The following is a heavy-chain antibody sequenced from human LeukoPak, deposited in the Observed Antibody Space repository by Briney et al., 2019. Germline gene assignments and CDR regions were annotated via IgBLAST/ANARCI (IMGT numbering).Heavy chain of an antibody. Sequence: ASVKVSCKASGYTFTSYYMHWVRQAPGQGLEWMGIINPSGGTTSYAQKFQGRVTVTRDTSTSTVYMELSSLRSEDTAVYYCGRTSSAYCGGDCYLDYWGQGTLVTVSS. V-gene: IGHV1-46*01. J-gene: IGHJ4*02. CDR3: GRTSSAYCGGDCYLDY. CDR1: GYTFTSYY. D-gene: IGHD2-21*02. CDR2: INPSGGTT.